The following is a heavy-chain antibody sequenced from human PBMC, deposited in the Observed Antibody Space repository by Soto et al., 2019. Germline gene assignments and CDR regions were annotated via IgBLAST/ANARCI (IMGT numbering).Heavy chain of an antibody. V-gene: IGHV1-46*01. J-gene: IGHJ3*02. CDR2: INPSGGST. Sequence: ASVKVSCKASGYSFTSYYMHWVRQAPGQGLEWMGIINPSGGSTSYAQRFQGRVTVTRDTSTSTVYMELSSLRSEDTAVYYCGRGGLIVVVVATTPFGIWGQGTMVTV. CDR1: GYSFTSYY. CDR3: GRGGLIVVVVATTPFGI. D-gene: IGHD2-15*01.